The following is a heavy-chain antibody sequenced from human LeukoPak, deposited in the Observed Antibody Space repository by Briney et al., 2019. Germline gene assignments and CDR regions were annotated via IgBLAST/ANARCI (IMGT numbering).Heavy chain of an antibody. D-gene: IGHD3-10*01. CDR1: GFTFSDYW. V-gene: IGHV3-7*01. J-gene: IGHJ6*03. CDR3: ARSSITMVRGVIKSTTSWYHYYNMDV. CDR2: IKRNGSEK. Sequence: GGSLRLSCAASGFTFSDYWMSWVRQAPGKGLEWVANIKRNGSEKHYVDSVKGRFTISRDNAKNSLYLQMNSLRAEDTAVYYCARSSITMVRGVIKSTTSWYHYYNMDVWGKGTTVTVSS.